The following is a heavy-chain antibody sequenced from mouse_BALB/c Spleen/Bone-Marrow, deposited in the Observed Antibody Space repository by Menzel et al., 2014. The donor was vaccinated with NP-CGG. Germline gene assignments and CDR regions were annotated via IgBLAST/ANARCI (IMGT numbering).Heavy chain of an antibody. D-gene: IGHD2-3*01. CDR2: INPYNGDT. Sequence: EVQLQQSGPELVKPGASVKISCKASGYSFTGYFMNWVMQSHGKSLEWIGRINPYNGDTFYNQKFKGKATLTVDKSSSTAHMELRSLASEDSAVYYWARGGLLRAMDYWGQGTSVTVSS. CDR1: GYSFTGYF. J-gene: IGHJ4*01. V-gene: IGHV1-20*02. CDR3: ARGGLLRAMDY.